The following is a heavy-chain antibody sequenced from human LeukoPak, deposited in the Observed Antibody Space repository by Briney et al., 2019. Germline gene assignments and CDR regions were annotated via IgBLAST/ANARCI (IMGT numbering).Heavy chain of an antibody. CDR1: GFIFSDHY. V-gene: IGHV3-33*08. J-gene: IGHJ4*02. D-gene: IGHD2/OR15-2a*01. CDR2: IWYDGSNK. CDR3: AREGPRGNSQFDY. Sequence: SLRLSCAASGFIFSDHYMHWVRQAPGKGLEWVALIWYDGSNKYYTDSVKGRLTISRDNSKNTLYLQMNSLRAEDTAIYYCAREGPRGNSQFDYWGQGTLVTVSS.